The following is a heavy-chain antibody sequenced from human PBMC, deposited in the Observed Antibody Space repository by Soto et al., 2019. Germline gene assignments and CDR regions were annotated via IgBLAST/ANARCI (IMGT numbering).Heavy chain of an antibody. CDR3: ARSDYYRDYGWFDP. CDR2: ISAYKGNT. CDR1: GYTFTSYG. Sequence: QVQLVQSGAEVKKPGASVKVSCKASGYTFTSYGISWVRQAPGQGLEWMGWISAYKGNTNYAQKLQGRVTMTTDTSTRTGYMELRSLRSDDTAVYYCARSDYYRDYGWFDPWGQGTLVTVSS. D-gene: IGHD4-17*01. V-gene: IGHV1-18*01. J-gene: IGHJ5*02.